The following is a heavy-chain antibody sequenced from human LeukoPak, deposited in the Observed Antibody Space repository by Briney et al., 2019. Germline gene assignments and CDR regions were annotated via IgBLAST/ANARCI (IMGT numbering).Heavy chain of an antibody. V-gene: IGHV3-23*01. D-gene: IGHD3-16*01. J-gene: IGHJ4*02. CDR3: AKAEGWELGSYYFDY. Sequence: GGSLRLSCAASGFPFSDFAMSWVRQAPGKGLEWLLTLGNGGDTYYADSVKGRFTISRDNSKNTLYLQMNSLRAEDTAVYYCAKAEGWELGSYYFDYWGQGTLVTVSS. CDR1: GFPFSDFA. CDR2: LGNGGDT.